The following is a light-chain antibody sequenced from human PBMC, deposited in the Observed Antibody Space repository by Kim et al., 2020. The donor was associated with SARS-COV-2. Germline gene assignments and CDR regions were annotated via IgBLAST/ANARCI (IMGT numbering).Light chain of an antibody. V-gene: IGKV3-20*01. J-gene: IGKJ1*01. Sequence: SPGEGATLSCRASQSVNGRFLAWYQQKPGQAPRLLIYGASTRATGIPDRFSGSGSGTDFTFTISRLEPEDFAMYYCQQYDSSVWTFGQGTKVDIK. CDR2: GAS. CDR3: QQYDSSVWT. CDR1: QSVNGRF.